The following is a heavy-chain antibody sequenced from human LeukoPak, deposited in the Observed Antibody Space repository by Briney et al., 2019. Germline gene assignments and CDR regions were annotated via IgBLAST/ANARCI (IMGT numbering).Heavy chain of an antibody. CDR2: IYYSGNT. V-gene: IGHV4-39*01. CDR3: ARQDFWSGYYYDY. CDR1: GGSISSSRYF. J-gene: IGHJ4*02. D-gene: IGHD3-3*01. Sequence: SETLSLTCIVSGGSISSSRYFWGWIRQPPGKGLEWIGNIYYSGNTYYNPSLKSRVTISVDTSKNQFSLKLSSVTAADTAVYYCARQDFWSGYYYDYWGQGTLVTVSS.